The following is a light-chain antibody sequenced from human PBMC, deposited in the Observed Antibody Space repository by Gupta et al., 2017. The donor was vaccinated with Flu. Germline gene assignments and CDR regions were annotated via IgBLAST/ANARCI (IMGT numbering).Light chain of an antibody. Sequence: QSAPTQPRSVSGSPGQSVTISCTGSSSDFSAYDRVSWYQQRPGKAPKLLLYDVTKWPSGVPDRFSGSKSGNAASLTISGLQAEDEADYYCCSYAGGVTWVCGTGTEVTVL. CDR3: CSYAGGVTWV. V-gene: IGLV2-11*01. J-gene: IGLJ1*01. CDR2: DVT. CDR1: SSDFSAYDR.